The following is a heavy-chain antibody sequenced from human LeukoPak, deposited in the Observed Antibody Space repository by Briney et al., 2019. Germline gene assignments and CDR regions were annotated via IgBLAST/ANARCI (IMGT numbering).Heavy chain of an antibody. CDR1: GGTFSSYA. V-gene: IGHV1-46*01. CDR2: INPSSGST. D-gene: IGHD3-3*01. J-gene: IGHJ4*02. CDR3: ARDEYDGDY. Sequence: ASVKVSCKASGGTFSSYAISWARQAPGQGLEWMGIINPSSGSTNYAQKFQGRVTMTRDTSTSTVYMELSSLRSEDTAVYYCARDEYDGDYWGQGTLVTVSS.